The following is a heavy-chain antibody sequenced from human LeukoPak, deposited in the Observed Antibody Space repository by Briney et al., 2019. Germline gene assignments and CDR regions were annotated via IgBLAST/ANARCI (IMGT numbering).Heavy chain of an antibody. CDR2: IKSKTDGGTT. CDR3: SGWYDSRFGELPQFDY. D-gene: IGHD3-10*01. Sequence: PGGSLRLSCAASGFTFSNAWMSWVRQAPGKGLEWVGRIKSKTDGGTTDYAAPVKGRFTISRDDSKNTLYLQMNSLKTEDTAVYYCSGWYDSRFGELPQFDYWGQGTLVTVSS. V-gene: IGHV3-15*01. J-gene: IGHJ4*02. CDR1: GFTFSNAW.